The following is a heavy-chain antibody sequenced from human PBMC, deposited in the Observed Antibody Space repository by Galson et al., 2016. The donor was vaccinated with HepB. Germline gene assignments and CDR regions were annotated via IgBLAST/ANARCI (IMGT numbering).Heavy chain of an antibody. CDR2: ITDGGNT. CDR3: GSVALG. CDR1: GFTFTDYW. V-gene: IGHV3-74*01. Sequence: SLRLSCAASGFTFTDYWMHWVRQVPGKGLVWVSRITDGGNTAYADSVRGRFTISSDNAKSTLYLHMNSLRAEDTAVYYCGSVALGWGQGTLVTVSS. J-gene: IGHJ4*02. D-gene: IGHD7-27*01.